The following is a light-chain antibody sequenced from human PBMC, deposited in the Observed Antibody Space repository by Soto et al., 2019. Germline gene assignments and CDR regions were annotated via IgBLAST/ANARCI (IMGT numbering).Light chain of an antibody. J-gene: IGKJ1*01. CDR3: LQDYNYPRT. Sequence: AIQMTQSPSSLSASVGDRVTITCRASQGIRNDLGWYQQKPGKAPNLLIYAASSLQSGVPSRFSGSGSGTDFTLTISSLQPQDFATYYCLQDYNYPRTFGQGTKVEIK. CDR1: QGIRND. V-gene: IGKV1-6*01. CDR2: AAS.